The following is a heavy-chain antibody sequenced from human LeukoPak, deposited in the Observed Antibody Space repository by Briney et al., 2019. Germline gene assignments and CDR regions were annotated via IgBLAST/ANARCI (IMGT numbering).Heavy chain of an antibody. CDR2: IKQDGSEK. CDR3: ARDRGECTNGVCYYHDFDY. J-gene: IGHJ4*02. V-gene: IGHV3-7*01. Sequence: SGGSLRLSCAASGFNFNTYWMTWVRQAPGKGLEWVANIKQDGSEKYYVGSVKGRFTISRDNAKNSLSLHMNSLRAEDTAAYYCARDRGECTNGVCYYHDFDYWGQGTLVTVSS. D-gene: IGHD2-8*01. CDR1: GFNFNTYW.